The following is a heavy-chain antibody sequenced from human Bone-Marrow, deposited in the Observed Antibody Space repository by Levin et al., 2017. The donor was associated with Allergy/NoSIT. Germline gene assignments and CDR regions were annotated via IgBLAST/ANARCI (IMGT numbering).Heavy chain of an antibody. D-gene: IGHD1-26*01. Sequence: GGSLRLSCTASGFTFGQYPMSWFRQAPGKGLECLGFIRSKAYSATTEYAASVKGRFTISRDDSKSVAYLQMNSLKTEDTAVYYCTRGGVGWETLPTHFDYWGQGTLVTVSS. J-gene: IGHJ4*02. CDR2: IRSKAYSATT. CDR1: GFTFGQYP. CDR3: TRGGVGWETLPTHFDY. V-gene: IGHV3-49*03.